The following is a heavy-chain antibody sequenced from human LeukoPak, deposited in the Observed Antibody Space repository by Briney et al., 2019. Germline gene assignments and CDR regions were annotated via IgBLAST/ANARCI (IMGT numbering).Heavy chain of an antibody. CDR1: GYTLTELS. J-gene: IGHJ4*02. Sequence: ASVKVSCKVSGYTLTELSMHWVRQAPGKGLEWMGGFDPEDGETIYAQKFQGRVTMTEDTSTDTAYMELSSLRSEDTAVYYCATGSSGYYYDSSGYFLDYWGQGTLVTVSP. CDR3: ATGSSGYYYDSSGYFLDY. V-gene: IGHV1-24*01. CDR2: FDPEDGET. D-gene: IGHD3-22*01.